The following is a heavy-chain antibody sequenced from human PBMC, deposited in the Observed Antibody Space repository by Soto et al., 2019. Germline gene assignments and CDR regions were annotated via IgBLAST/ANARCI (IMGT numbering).Heavy chain of an antibody. CDR2: LLYNGYTQ. Sequence: QVQLVESGGGVVQPGRSLRLSCAASGFTFTNFGLHWVRQAPDKGLEWVAVLLYNGYTQYYADSVKGRFTISGDNSRHTLYLQMDSLQPEDTAVYYCASAPNVSSWPYYFDSWGLGTLVAVSS. CDR1: GFTFTNFG. V-gene: IGHV3-30*04. D-gene: IGHD6-13*01. J-gene: IGHJ4*02. CDR3: ASAPNVSSWPYYFDS.